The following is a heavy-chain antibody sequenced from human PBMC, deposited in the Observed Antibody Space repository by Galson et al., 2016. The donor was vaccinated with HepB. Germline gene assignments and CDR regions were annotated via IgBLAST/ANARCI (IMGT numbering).Heavy chain of an antibody. Sequence: SLRLSCAASGFTFSDYYMHWVRQGSGRGLMWVSRISSDGNTTTYADSVKGRFTISRDNAKNTLYLQMNGLRAEDTAMYFCTRDLATVADTWFDPWGQGTLVTVSS. J-gene: IGHJ5*02. CDR1: GFTFSDYY. D-gene: IGHD6-19*01. CDR3: TRDLATVADTWFDP. CDR2: ISSDGNTT. V-gene: IGHV3-74*01.